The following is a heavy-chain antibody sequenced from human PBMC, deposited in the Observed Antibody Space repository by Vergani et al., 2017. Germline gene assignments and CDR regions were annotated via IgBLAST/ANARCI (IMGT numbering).Heavy chain of an antibody. CDR3: ARNPAGIGVVVPGAPSWFDP. J-gene: IGHJ5*02. CDR1: GGTFSSYA. CDR2: IIPIFGTA. V-gene: IGHV1-69*01. D-gene: IGHD2-2*01. Sequence: QVQLVQSGAEVKKPGSSVKVSCKASGGTFSSYAISWVRQAPRQGLEWMGGIIPIFGTANYAQKFQGRVTITADESTSTAYMELSSLRSEDTAVYYCARNPAGIGVVVPGAPSWFDPWGQGTLVTVSS.